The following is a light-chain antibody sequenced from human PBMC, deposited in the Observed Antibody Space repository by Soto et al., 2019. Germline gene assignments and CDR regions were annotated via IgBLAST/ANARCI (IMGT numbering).Light chain of an antibody. Sequence: DIVMTQSPLSLPVTLGQPASISCRSSQSLVHSDGNTYLNWFQQRPGQSPRRLIYRVSNRDSGGQERFSGSGSGSDFTLKTSGVEAEDVAVYYCMQGTPRRTFGQGTKVEMK. V-gene: IGKV2-30*02. CDR3: MQGTPRRT. J-gene: IGKJ1*01. CDR2: RVS. CDR1: QSLVHSDGNTY.